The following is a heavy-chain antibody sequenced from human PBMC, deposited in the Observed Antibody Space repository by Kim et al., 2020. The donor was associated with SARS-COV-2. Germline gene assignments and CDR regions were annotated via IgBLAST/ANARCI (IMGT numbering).Heavy chain of an antibody. D-gene: IGHD5-18*01. V-gene: IGHV1-2*02. J-gene: IGHJ5*02. CDR1: GYSFTDYY. Sequence: ASVKVSCKTSGYSFTDYYIHWVRQAPGQGLQWMGWINPNSGDTNYAQKFQGRVTMTRDTSISTAYMELNSLRSDDTAVYYCARDTLMVTKWFDPWGQGTLGTVAS. CDR2: INPNSGDT. CDR3: ARDTLMVTKWFDP.